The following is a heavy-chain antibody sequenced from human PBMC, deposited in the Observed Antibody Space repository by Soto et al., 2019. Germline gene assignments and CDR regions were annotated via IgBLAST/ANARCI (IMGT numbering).Heavy chain of an antibody. CDR3: VCGGNFFVY. J-gene: IGHJ4*02. Sequence: EVQLVESGGGLVQPGGSLRLPCAASGFPLSTYWMTWVRQPPGKGPEWVASINQDGSERYYVDSVRGRFTISRDNAKNSLYLQMNSLRAEDTAVYYCVCGGNFFVYWGQGTLVTVSP. V-gene: IGHV3-7*01. CDR2: INQDGSER. CDR1: GFPLSTYW. D-gene: IGHD3-16*01.